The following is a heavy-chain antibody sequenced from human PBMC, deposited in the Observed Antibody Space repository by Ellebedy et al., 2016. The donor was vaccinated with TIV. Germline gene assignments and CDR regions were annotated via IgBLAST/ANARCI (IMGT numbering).Heavy chain of an antibody. J-gene: IGHJ3*02. Sequence: GESLKISCAASGFTFSDYYMSWIRQAPGKGLEWVSYISSSGSTIYYADSVKGRFTISRDNAKNSLYLQMSSLRAEDTAVYYCAREGHRDAFDIWGQGTMVTVSS. CDR1: GFTFSDYY. CDR2: ISSSGSTI. CDR3: AREGHRDAFDI. V-gene: IGHV3-11*01.